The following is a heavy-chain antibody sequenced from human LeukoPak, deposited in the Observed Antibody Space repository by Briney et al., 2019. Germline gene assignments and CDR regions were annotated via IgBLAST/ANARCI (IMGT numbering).Heavy chain of an antibody. J-gene: IGHJ3*02. CDR3: AKEKTSVTTLWNAFDN. V-gene: IGHV3-9*01. CDR1: GFTFDDYA. D-gene: IGHD4-17*01. Sequence: GRSLRLSCAASGFTFDDYAMHWVRQAPGKGLEWVSGISWNSGSIGYADSVKGRFTISRDNAKNSLYLQMNSLRAEDTALYYCAKEKTSVTTLWNAFDNWGQGTMVTVSS. CDR2: ISWNSGSI.